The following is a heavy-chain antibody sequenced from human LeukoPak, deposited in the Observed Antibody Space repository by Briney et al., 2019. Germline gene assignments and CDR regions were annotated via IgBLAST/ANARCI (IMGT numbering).Heavy chain of an antibody. Sequence: ASVKVSCKASGYTFTGYYLHWVRQAPGQGLEWMGWNNPNSGGINYAQKFQGRVTMTRDTSISTAYMDLTRLTSDDTAIYYCAREERGDGLDIWGQGTMVTVSS. CDR3: AREERGDGLDI. CDR1: GYTFTGYY. J-gene: IGHJ3*02. V-gene: IGHV1-2*02. CDR2: NNPNSGGI.